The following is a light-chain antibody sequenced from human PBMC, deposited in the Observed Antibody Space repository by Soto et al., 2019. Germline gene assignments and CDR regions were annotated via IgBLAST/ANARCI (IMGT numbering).Light chain of an antibody. Sequence: SVLTQPASVSGSPGQSITISCTGTSSDVGGYNYVSWYQHHPGKAPKLMIYEVSNRPSGVSNRFSGSKSANTASLTISGLQAEDEADYYCSSFTSSSTWVFGGGTKLTVL. V-gene: IGLV2-14*01. CDR3: SSFTSSSTWV. CDR1: SSDVGGYNY. CDR2: EVS. J-gene: IGLJ3*02.